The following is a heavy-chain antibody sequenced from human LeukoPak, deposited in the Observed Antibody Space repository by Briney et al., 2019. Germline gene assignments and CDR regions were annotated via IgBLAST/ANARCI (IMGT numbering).Heavy chain of an antibody. D-gene: IGHD1-26*01. CDR2: IHHIGNT. J-gene: IGHJ5*02. Sequence: SGTLSLTCAVSGGSISRSNWWSWVRQPPGKGLEWIGEIHHIGNTNYNPSLQSRVSISIDKSKNQFSLKLSSMTAADTAVYYCTTDSGNYYWFDPWGQGTLVTVSS. V-gene: IGHV4-4*02. CDR3: TTDSGNYYWFDP. CDR1: GGSISRSNW.